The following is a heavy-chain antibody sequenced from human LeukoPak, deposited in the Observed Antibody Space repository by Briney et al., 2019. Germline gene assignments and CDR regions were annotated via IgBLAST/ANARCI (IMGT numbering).Heavy chain of an antibody. V-gene: IGHV3-48*04. CDR2: ISSSSSTI. CDR1: GFTFSSYS. D-gene: IGHD5-24*01. Sequence: GGSLRLSCAASGFTFSSYSMNWVRQAPGKGLEWVSYISSSSSTIYYADSVKGRFTISRDNAKNSLYLQMNSLRAEDTAVYYCARGLQGGSWYFDLWGRGTLVTVSS. CDR3: ARGLQGGSWYFDL. J-gene: IGHJ2*01.